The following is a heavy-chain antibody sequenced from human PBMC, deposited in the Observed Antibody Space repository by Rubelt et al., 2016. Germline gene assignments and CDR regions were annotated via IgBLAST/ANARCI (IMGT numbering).Heavy chain of an antibody. CDR2: INHSGST. D-gene: IGHD6-6*01. J-gene: IGHJ6*02. Sequence: IGEINHSGSTNYNPSLKSRVTISVDTSKNQFSLKLSSVTAADTAVYYCASLSRPIAARGSYYYYYGMDVWGQGTTVTVSS. V-gene: IGHV4-34*01. CDR3: ASLSRPIAARGSYYYYYGMDV.